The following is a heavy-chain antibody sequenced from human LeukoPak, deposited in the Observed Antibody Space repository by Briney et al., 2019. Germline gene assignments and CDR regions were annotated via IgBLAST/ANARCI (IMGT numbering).Heavy chain of an antibody. Sequence: KPSETLSLTCTVSGGSISSSSYYWGWIRQPPGKGLEWIGSIYYSGSTYYNPSLKSRVTISVDTSKNQFSLTLRSVTAADTAIYYCARHAPGDRDILIGPDSNYFDYWGQGTLVTVSS. CDR3: ARHAPGDRDILIGPDSNYFDY. J-gene: IGHJ4*02. CDR1: GGSISSSSYY. V-gene: IGHV4-39*01. D-gene: IGHD3-9*01. CDR2: IYYSGST.